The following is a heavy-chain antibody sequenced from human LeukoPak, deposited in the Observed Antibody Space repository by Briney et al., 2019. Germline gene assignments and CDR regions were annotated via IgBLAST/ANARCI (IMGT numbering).Heavy chain of an antibody. CDR1: GFTFSSDW. J-gene: IGHJ2*01. D-gene: IGHD3-16*02. CDR3: ARGGTYRSYWYFDL. V-gene: IGHV3-74*01. CDR2: INSDGSST. Sequence: AGGSLRLSCAAAGFTFSSDWMHWVRQAPGKWLVWVSRINSDGSSTSYADSVKGRFTISRDNAKKMLYLNMNRLRAEETAVYYCARGGTYRSYWYFDLWGRGTLVTVSS.